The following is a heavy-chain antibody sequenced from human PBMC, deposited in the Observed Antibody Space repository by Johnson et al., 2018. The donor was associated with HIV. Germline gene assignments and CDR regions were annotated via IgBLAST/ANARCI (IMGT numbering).Heavy chain of an antibody. D-gene: IGHD3-22*01. Sequence: VQLVESGGGVVRPGGSLRLSCVASRFTFDNYAMNWVRQVPGKGLEWVSGINWNGGNTDYADSVEGRFTISRDNTKNSLYLQMNSLRAEDTALYYCARATHCYDSSGYYIDAFDIWGQGTMVTGSS. J-gene: IGHJ3*02. V-gene: IGHV3-20*04. CDR3: ARATHCYDSSGYYIDAFDI. CDR1: RFTFDNYA. CDR2: INWNGGNT.